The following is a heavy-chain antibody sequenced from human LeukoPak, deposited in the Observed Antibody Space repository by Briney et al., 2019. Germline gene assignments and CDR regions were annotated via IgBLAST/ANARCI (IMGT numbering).Heavy chain of an antibody. CDR2: ISSDESIT. D-gene: IGHD6-19*01. J-gene: IGHJ4*02. V-gene: IGHV3-74*01. CDR1: GFTFSNYW. Sequence: GGSLRLSCAASGFTFSNYWMHWVRQAPEKGLVWVSRISSDESITSYADSVKGRFTISRDNAKNTLSLQMNGLRAEDTAVYYCARVSLSSGCLSNWGQGTLVTVSS. CDR3: ARVSLSSGCLSN.